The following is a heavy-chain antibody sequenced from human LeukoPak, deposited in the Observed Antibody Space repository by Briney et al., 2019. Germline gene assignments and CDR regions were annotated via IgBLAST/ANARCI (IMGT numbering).Heavy chain of an antibody. CDR1: GFTFSSYS. CDR2: ISSSSSYI. V-gene: IGHV3-21*01. Sequence: KPGGSLRLSCAASGFTFSSYSMNWVRQAPGKGLEWVSSISSSSSYIYYADSVKGRFTISRDNAKNSLYLQMNSLRAEDTAVYYCARAYASYNWFDPWGQGTLVTVSS. CDR3: ARAYASYNWFDP. D-gene: IGHD2-2*01. J-gene: IGHJ5*02.